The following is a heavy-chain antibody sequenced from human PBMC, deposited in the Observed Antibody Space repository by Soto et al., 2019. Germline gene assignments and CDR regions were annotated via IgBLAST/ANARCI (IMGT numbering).Heavy chain of an antibody. J-gene: IGHJ5*02. CDR3: ARPYPNMDRFDP. CDR1: GFTFSEYY. D-gene: IGHD2-21*01. CDR2: IXSSGSXI. Sequence: RLSCAASGFTFSEYYMSWIRQAPGKGLEWVSYIXSSGSXIYYADYVKGXXTITRDNXXXSLYLQMNSLRAEDTAVYYCARPYPNMDRFDPWGQGTLVTVSS. V-gene: IGHV3-11*01.